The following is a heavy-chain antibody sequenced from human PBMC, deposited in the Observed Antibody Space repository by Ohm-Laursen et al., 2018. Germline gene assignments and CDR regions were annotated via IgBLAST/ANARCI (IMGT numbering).Heavy chain of an antibody. CDR2: ISAYNGNT. D-gene: IGHD6-19*01. CDR1: GYTFTSYG. V-gene: IGHV1-18*01. Sequence: ASVKVSCKASGYTFTSYGISWVRQAPGQGLEWMGWISAYNGNTNYAQKLQGRVTMTTDTSTSTVYMQLSSLRSEDTAVYYCASIAVAGTDAFDIWGQGTMVTVSS. CDR3: ASIAVAGTDAFDI. J-gene: IGHJ3*02.